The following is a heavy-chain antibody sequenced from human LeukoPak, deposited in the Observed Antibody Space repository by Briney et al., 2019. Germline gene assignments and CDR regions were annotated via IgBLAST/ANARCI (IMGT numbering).Heavy chain of an antibody. CDR3: ARGGLDYYGSGSYYRHFDY. CDR2: ISSSSSYI. J-gene: IGHJ4*02. CDR1: GFTFSSYR. V-gene: IGHV3-21*01. Sequence: PGGSLRLSCAASGFTFSSYRMNWIRQAPGKGLELVSSISSSSSYIYYADSVKGRFTSSRDNAKNSLYLQMNSLRAEDTAVYYCARGGLDYYGSGSYYRHFDYWGQGTLVTVSS. D-gene: IGHD3-10*01.